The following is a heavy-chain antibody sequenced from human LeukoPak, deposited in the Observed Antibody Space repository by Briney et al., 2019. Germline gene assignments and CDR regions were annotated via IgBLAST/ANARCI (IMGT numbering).Heavy chain of an antibody. CDR2: IIPIFGTA. V-gene: IGHV1-69*06. Sequence: ASVKVSCKASGGTFSSYAISWVRQAPGQGLEWMGGIIPIFGTANYAQKFQGRVTITADKSTSTAYMELRSLRSDDTAVYYCASSRLRFLEWYYYMDVWGKGTTVTVSS. CDR3: ASSRLRFLEWYYYMDV. D-gene: IGHD3-3*01. J-gene: IGHJ6*03. CDR1: GGTFSSYA.